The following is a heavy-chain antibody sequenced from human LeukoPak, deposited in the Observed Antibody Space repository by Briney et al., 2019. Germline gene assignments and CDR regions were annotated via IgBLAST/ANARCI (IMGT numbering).Heavy chain of an antibody. CDR1: GHTFTSYG. V-gene: IGHV1-18*01. J-gene: IGHJ6*03. CDR3: ARSYSSSSRGAYYYYYMDV. CDR2: ISAYNGNT. D-gene: IGHD6-6*01. Sequence: ASVKVSCKASGHTFTSYGISWVRQAPGQGLEWMGWISAYNGNTNYAQKLQGRVTMTTDTSTSTAYMELRSLRSDDTAVYYCARSYSSSSRGAYYYYYMDVWGKGTTVTVSS.